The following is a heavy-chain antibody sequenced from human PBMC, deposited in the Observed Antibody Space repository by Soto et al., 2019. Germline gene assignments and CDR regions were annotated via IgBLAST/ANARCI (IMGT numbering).Heavy chain of an antibody. Sequence: GGSLRLSCAASGFTFSSYGMHWVRQAPGKGLEWVAVISYDGSNKYYADSVKGRFTISRDNSKNTLYLQMNSLRAEDTAVYYCAKERLIYGMDVWDQGTTVTVSS. CDR2: ISYDGSNK. D-gene: IGHD5-12*01. CDR3: AKERLIYGMDV. V-gene: IGHV3-30*18. J-gene: IGHJ6*02. CDR1: GFTFSSYG.